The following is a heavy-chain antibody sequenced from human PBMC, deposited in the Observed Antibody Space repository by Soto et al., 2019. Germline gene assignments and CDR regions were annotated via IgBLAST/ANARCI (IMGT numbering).Heavy chain of an antibody. V-gene: IGHV1-2*04. Sequence: ASVKVSCKASGYTFTGYFMHWVRQAPGQGLERMGRINPNSGGTNYAQKFQGWVTMTRDTSISTAYMELSRLRSDDTAVYYCARDQGSGRRDVFDIWGQGTMVTVSS. D-gene: IGHD2-15*01. CDR2: INPNSGGT. J-gene: IGHJ3*02. CDR1: GYTFTGYF. CDR3: ARDQGSGRRDVFDI.